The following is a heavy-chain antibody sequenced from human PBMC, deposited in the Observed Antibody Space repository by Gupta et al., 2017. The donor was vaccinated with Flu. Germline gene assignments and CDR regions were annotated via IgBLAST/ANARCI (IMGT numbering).Heavy chain of an antibody. CDR1: GFPFSSYG. V-gene: IGHV3-30*18. CDR2: ISYDGSNK. J-gene: IGHJ4*02. Sequence: QVQLVESGGGVVQPGRSLILSCAASGFPFSSYGRHWVRQAPGKGLEWVAVISYDGSNKYYADSVKGRFTISRDNSKNTLYLQMKSLRAEDTAVYYCAKVPRSGWAHFDYWGQGTLVTVSS. D-gene: IGHD6-19*01. CDR3: AKVPRSGWAHFDY.